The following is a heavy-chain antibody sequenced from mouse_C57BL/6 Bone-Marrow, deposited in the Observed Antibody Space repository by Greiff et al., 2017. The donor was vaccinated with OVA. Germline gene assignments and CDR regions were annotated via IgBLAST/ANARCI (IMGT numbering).Heavy chain of an antibody. CDR1: GYTFTSYW. V-gene: IGHV1-64*01. D-gene: IGHD2-5*01. J-gene: IGHJ1*03. CDR2: IHPNSGST. Sequence: VQLQQPGAELVKPGASVKLSCKTSGYTFTSYWMHWVKQRPGQGLEWIGMIHPNSGSTNYNEKFKSKATLTVDKSSSTAYMQLSSLTSEDSEVYYCARGGFYYSNYVGWYFDVWGTGTTVTVSS. CDR3: ARGGFYYSNYVGWYFDV.